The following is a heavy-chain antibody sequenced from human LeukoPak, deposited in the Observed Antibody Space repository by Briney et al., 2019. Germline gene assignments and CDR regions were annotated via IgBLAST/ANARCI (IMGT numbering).Heavy chain of an antibody. V-gene: IGHV4-4*09. D-gene: IGHD4-11*01. J-gene: IGHJ4*02. CDR1: GGSISGGY. CDR2: VYTSGST. CDR3: AKSYFDYSTYYSYYFNL. Sequence: PSETLSLTCTVSGGSISGGYWSWIRQPPGRGLEWIGYVYTSGSTNYNPSLKSRVTISVDTSKSQFPLKLSSVTAADTAVYYCAKSYFDYSTYYSYYFNLWGQGALVTVSS.